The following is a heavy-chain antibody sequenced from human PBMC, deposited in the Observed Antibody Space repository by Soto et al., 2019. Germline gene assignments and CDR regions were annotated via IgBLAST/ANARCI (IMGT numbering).Heavy chain of an antibody. D-gene: IGHD3-3*01. CDR3: AKDRRGALTFGAVVSPGYYGMDV. CDR1: GISFSTYG. V-gene: IGHV3-30*18. Sequence: QVQLVESGGGVVQPGRSLRLSCVVSGISFSTYGMNWVRQAPGKGLEWVASISYDDSKKYYADSVKGRFAISRDNSKSTLYLEMNRLSVEDTAVFYCAKDRRGALTFGAVVSPGYYGMDVWGHGTTVTVSS. CDR2: ISYDDSKK. J-gene: IGHJ6*02.